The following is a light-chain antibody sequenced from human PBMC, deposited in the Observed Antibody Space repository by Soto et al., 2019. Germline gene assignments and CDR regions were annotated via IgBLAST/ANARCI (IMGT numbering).Light chain of an antibody. J-gene: IGKJ3*01. CDR1: QSVHAY. CDR3: QQRSNWPPWT. CDR2: DAS. V-gene: IGKV3-11*01. Sequence: EVVLTQFPATLSLSPGERATLSCRASQSVHAYLAWYQQKPGQPPRLLIYDASNRATGVPPRFSGSGSGTDLTLTISSLEPEDAAVYYCQQRSNWPPWTFGPGTKVDF.